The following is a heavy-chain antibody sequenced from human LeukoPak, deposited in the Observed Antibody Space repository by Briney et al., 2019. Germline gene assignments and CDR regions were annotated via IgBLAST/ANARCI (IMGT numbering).Heavy chain of an antibody. V-gene: IGHV4-31*03. CDR1: GGSVGSGGYY. Sequence: PSETLSLTCTVSGGSVGSGGYYWSWVRQHPGKGLEWIGYIYYSGSTYYNPSLKSRVTISLDTSKNHFSLTLSSVTAADTAVYYCASALYYFYMDVWGKGTTVTVSS. CDR2: IYYSGST. CDR3: ASALYYFYMDV. J-gene: IGHJ6*03.